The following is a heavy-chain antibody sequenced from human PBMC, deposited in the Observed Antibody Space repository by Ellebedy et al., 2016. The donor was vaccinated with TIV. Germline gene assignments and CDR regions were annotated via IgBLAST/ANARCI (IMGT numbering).Heavy chain of an antibody. Sequence: SETLSLXXTVSGGSISSGGYYWSWIRQHPGKGLEWIGYIYYSGSTYYNPSLKSRVTISVDTSKNQFSLKLSSVTAADTAVYYCARDRSPYDSSGFDYWGQGTLVTVSS. D-gene: IGHD3-22*01. V-gene: IGHV4-31*03. CDR3: ARDRSPYDSSGFDY. J-gene: IGHJ4*02. CDR1: GGSISSGGYY. CDR2: IYYSGST.